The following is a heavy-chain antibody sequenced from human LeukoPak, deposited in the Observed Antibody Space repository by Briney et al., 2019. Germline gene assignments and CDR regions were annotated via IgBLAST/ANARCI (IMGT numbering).Heavy chain of an antibody. D-gene: IGHD6-13*01. CDR2: ISAYNGNT. V-gene: IGHV1-18*04. CDR3: AGASSSWYDWFDP. CDR1: GYTFTSYG. Sequence: GASVKVSCKASGYTFTSYGISWVRQAPGQGRGWMGWISAYNGNTNYAQKLQGRVTITTDTSTITAYMELRSLRSDDTAVYYCAGASSSWYDWFDPWGQGTLVTVSS. J-gene: IGHJ5*02.